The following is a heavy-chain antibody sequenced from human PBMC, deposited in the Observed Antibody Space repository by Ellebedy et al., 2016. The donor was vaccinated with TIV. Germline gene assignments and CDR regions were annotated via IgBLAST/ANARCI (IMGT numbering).Heavy chain of an antibody. J-gene: IGHJ4*02. CDR1: GFSLTNIIMG. Sequence: SGPTLVKPKETLTLTCTVSGFSLTNIIMGVSWIRQPPGKALEWLAHIFSNDEKSYSTSLEARLSISKDTAKSPVVLTVANMDPLDTATYYCVRALKYCGGDCTYKFDFWGQGALVTVSS. CDR2: IFSNDEK. CDR3: VRALKYCGGDCTYKFDF. D-gene: IGHD2-21*02. V-gene: IGHV2-26*01.